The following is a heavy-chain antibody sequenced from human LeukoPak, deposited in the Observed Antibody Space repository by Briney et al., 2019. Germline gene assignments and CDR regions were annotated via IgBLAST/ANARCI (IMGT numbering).Heavy chain of an antibody. V-gene: IGHV3-23*01. CDR1: GFTFSSNV. D-gene: IGHD3-3*01. CDR2: ISGSGSST. J-gene: IGHJ5*02. CDR3: AKGRYDFWSGYPNNWFDP. Sequence: GGSLRLSCAASGFTFSSNVMSWVRQVPGKGLEWVSGISGSGSSTYYADSVKGRFTISRDNSKNTLYLQMNSLRAEDTAVYYCAKGRYDFWSGYPNNWFDPWGQGTLVTVSS.